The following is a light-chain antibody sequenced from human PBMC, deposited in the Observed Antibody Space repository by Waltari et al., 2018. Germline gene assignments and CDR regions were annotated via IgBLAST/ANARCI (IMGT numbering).Light chain of an antibody. J-gene: IGKJ4*01. Sequence: EIVLTQSPVTLSLSPGERATLSCRASQSVSSYLTWDQQKPGQAPRLLIYDASNRATGIPARFRGSGSRTDFTLTISSLEPEDFAVYYCQQRSNWPPALTFGGGTKVEVK. CDR1: QSVSSY. CDR3: QQRSNWPPALT. CDR2: DAS. V-gene: IGKV3-11*01.